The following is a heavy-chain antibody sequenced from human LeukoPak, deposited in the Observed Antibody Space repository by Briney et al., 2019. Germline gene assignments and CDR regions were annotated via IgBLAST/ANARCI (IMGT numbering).Heavy chain of an antibody. J-gene: IGHJ4*02. D-gene: IGHD4-17*01. CDR1: GFTFSSYS. Sequence: GGSLRLSCAASGFTFSSYSMNWVRQAPGKGLEWVSYISSSSSTIYYADSVKGRFTISRDNAKNSLYLQMNSLRAEDMALYYCAKGYGDSVSGGFGYWGQGTLVTVSS. CDR2: ISSSSSTI. V-gene: IGHV3-48*04. CDR3: AKGYGDSVSGGFGY.